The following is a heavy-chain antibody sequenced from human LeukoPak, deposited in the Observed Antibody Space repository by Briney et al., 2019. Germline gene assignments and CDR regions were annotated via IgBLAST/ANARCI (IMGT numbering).Heavy chain of an antibody. CDR3: ASRGLTEFHYFDF. Sequence: TGGSLRLSCAASGFTFDDYGMSWVRQAPGKGMEWVSGINWNGGSTGYADSVKGRFTISRDNAKNSLYLQMNSLRAEDTALYYCASRGLTEFHYFDFWGPGTLVTVSS. D-gene: IGHD3-10*01. V-gene: IGHV3-20*04. CDR2: INWNGGST. CDR1: GFTFDDYG. J-gene: IGHJ4*02.